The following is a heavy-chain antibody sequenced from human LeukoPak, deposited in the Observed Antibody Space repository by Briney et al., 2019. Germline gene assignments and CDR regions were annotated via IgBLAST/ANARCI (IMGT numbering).Heavy chain of an antibody. CDR2: IYTSGST. V-gene: IGHV4-4*07. Sequence: PSETLSLTCTVSGGSISSYYRSWIRQPAGKGVEWIGRIYTSGSTNYNPSLKSRVTISVDTSKNQFSLKLSSVTAADTAVYYCARDLVVVAARLTGNWFDPWGQGTLVTVSS. J-gene: IGHJ5*02. CDR3: ARDLVVVAARLTGNWFDP. D-gene: IGHD2-15*01. CDR1: GGSISSYY.